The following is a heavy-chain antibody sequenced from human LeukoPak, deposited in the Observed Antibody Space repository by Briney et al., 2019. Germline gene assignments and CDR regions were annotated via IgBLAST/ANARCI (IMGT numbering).Heavy chain of an antibody. J-gene: IGHJ4*02. Sequence: ASVKVSCKASGGTFSSYAISWVRQAPGQGLEWMGGIIPIFGTANYAQKFQGRVTITADKSTSTAYMELSSPRSENTAVYYCTRSTHSSGWDYWGQGTLVTVSS. V-gene: IGHV1-69*06. CDR2: IIPIFGTA. CDR1: GGTFSSYA. CDR3: TRSTHSSGWDY. D-gene: IGHD6-19*01.